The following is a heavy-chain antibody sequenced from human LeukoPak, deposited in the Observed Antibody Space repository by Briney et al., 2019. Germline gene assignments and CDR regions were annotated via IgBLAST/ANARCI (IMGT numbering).Heavy chain of an antibody. J-gene: IGHJ4*02. CDR1: GGSFSGYY. V-gene: IGHV4-34*01. D-gene: IGHD2-2*01. Sequence: SETLSLTCAVYGGSFSGYYWSWIRQPPGKGLEWIGEINHSGSTNYNPSLKSRVTILVDTSKNQFSLKLSSVTAADTAVYYCARGSPPDYCSSTSCYDDYWGLGTLVTVSS. CDR3: ARGSPPDYCSSTSCYDDY. CDR2: INHSGST.